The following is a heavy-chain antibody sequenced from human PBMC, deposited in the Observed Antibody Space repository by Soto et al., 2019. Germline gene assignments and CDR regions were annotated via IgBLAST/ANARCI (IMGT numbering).Heavy chain of an antibody. CDR2: INAGNGNT. D-gene: IGHD3-9*01. V-gene: IGHV1-3*01. Sequence: VASVKVSCKASGYTFTSYAMHWVRQAPGQRLEWMGWINAGNGNTKYSQKFQGRVTITRDTSASTAYMELSSLRSEDTAVYYCARAKLRYFDWSNNFDYWGQGTLVTVSS. J-gene: IGHJ4*02. CDR3: ARAKLRYFDWSNNFDY. CDR1: GYTFTSYA.